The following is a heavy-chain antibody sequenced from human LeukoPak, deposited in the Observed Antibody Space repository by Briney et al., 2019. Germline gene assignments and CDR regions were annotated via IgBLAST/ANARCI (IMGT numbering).Heavy chain of an antibody. CDR1: GFTFDDYA. V-gene: IGHV3-43D*03. J-gene: IGHJ4*02. Sequence: QPGGSLRLSCVASGFTFDDYAMHWVRQIPGKGLEWVCLTNWDGSRSFCADSVKGRFTISRDNARSSLYLQMSSLRAEDTAVYYCARRREHGSGSDWLWGQGTLVTVSP. D-gene: IGHD3-10*01. CDR2: TNWDGSRS. CDR3: ARRREHGSGSDWL.